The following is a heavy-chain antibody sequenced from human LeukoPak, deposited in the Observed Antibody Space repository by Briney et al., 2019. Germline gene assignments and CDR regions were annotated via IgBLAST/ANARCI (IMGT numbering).Heavy chain of an antibody. D-gene: IGHD1-26*01. CDR1: GFTFSSYN. CDR3: ARDLGPWYSRTWGYDY. J-gene: IGHJ4*02. V-gene: IGHV3-21*01. Sequence: PGGSLRLSCAASGFTFSSYNMNWVRQAPGTGLEWVSSISTSSSYIYYADSVKGRFTISRDNDKNSLSLQMNSLRAEDTAVYFCARDLGPWYSRTWGYDYWGQGSLVTVSS. CDR2: ISTSSSYI.